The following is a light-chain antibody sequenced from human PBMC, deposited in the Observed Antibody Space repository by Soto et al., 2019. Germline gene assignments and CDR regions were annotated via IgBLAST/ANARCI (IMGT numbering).Light chain of an antibody. CDR2: EVV. Sequence: HSALTQPPSASGSPGQSVTISCTGTKNDIGVYDFVSWYQHHPGKAPRLIIYEVVQRPSGVPDRFSGSKSGNTASLTVSGLQAADEADYFCNSYAGSNTYVFGSGTRSPS. V-gene: IGLV2-8*01. J-gene: IGLJ1*01. CDR3: NSYAGSNTYV. CDR1: KNDIGVYDF.